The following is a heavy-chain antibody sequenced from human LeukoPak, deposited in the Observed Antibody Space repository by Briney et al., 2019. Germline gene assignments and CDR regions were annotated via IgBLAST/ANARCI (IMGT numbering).Heavy chain of an antibody. D-gene: IGHD3-10*01. J-gene: IGHJ4*02. V-gene: IGHV3-21*01. CDR1: GFTFSSYS. Sequence: GGSLRLSCAASGFTFSSYSMTWVRQAPGKGLEWVSSISSSSSYIYYADSVKGRFTISRDNAKNSLYLQMNSLRAEDTAVYYCARDRWGDYYGSGSSDCWGQGTLVTVSS. CDR3: ARDRWGDYYGSGSSDC. CDR2: ISSSSSYI.